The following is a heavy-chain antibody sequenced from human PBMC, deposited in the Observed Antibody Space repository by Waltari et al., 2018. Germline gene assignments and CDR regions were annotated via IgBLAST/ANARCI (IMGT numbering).Heavy chain of an antibody. CDR2: IYGNDDK. J-gene: IGHJ5*01. D-gene: IGHD2-21*01. V-gene: IGHV2-5*01. CDR3: AHRVLWRFDS. CDR1: GFSLTTSGVA. Sequence: QITLKESGPTLVKPTQTLPLTCPFSGFSLTTSGVAVGWIRQPPGKALEWLALIYGNDDKRYSPSLKTRLTITRDTSKNQVVLTMTNMDPVDTATYYCAHRVLWRFDSWGQGTLVTVSS.